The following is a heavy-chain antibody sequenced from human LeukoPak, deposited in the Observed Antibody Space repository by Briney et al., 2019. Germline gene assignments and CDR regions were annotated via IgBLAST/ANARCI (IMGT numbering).Heavy chain of an antibody. J-gene: IGHJ4*02. CDR1: GGSISSYY. V-gene: IGHV4-4*07. CDR3: ARDGSSGWFGTIDY. D-gene: IGHD6-19*01. Sequence: PSETLSLTCTVSGGSISSYYWSWIRQPAGKGLEWIGRIYSSGSTNYNPSLKSRVTISIDKAKNQFSLNLSSVSAADTAVYYCARDGSSGWFGTIDYWGQGILVTVSS. CDR2: IYSSGST.